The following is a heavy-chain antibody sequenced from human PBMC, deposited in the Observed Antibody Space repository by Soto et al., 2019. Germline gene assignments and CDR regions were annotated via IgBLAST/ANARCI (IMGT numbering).Heavy chain of an antibody. J-gene: IGHJ6*02. CDR1: GYTFTGHY. Sequence: GASVKVSCKASGYTFTGHYMHWVRQVSGKGLEYLGWLKSDNGGAYSAPKFQGRATFTRDTSTTTAYMELSGLRPDDTAVYFCARDLCPLGSGSACPKFGLDFWGQGTTVTVSS. D-gene: IGHD3-10*01. CDR2: LKSDNGGA. CDR3: ARDLCPLGSGSACPKFGLDF. V-gene: IGHV1-2*02.